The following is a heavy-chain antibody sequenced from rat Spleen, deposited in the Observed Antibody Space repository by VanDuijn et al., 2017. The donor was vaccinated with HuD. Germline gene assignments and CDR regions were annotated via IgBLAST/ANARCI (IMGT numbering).Heavy chain of an antibody. CDR1: GLSFSNYD. Sequence: EVQLVESGGGLVQPGRSMKLSCAASGLSFSNYDMAWVRQAPTKGLEWVASISYDGTATYYRDSVKGRFTISRDNGKTTLYLEMDSLRSEDMATYYCVRQGYLRDWYFDFWGPGVMVTVSS. D-gene: IGHD2-5*01. V-gene: IGHV5-25*01. CDR3: VRQGYLRDWYFDF. CDR2: ISYDGTAT. J-gene: IGHJ1*01.